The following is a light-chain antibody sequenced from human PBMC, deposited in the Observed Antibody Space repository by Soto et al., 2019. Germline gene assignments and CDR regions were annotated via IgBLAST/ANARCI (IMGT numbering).Light chain of an antibody. CDR2: DAS. CDR1: QSVSSY. Sequence: EIVLTQSPATLSLSPGERATLSCRASQSVSSYLAWYQQKPGQAPRLLIYDASNRATRIPARFRGSGSGTDFTLTISRLEPEDFAVYYCQQRSNWPPTFGPGTKVDIK. V-gene: IGKV3-11*01. J-gene: IGKJ3*01. CDR3: QQRSNWPPT.